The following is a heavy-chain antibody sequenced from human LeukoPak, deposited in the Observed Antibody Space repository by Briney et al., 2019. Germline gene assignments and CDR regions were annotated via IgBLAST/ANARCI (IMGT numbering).Heavy chain of an antibody. V-gene: IGHV3-23*01. D-gene: IGHD2-2*01. J-gene: IGHJ4*02. CDR3: AKAPDIVVVPAAAYCDY. Sequence: SGGSLRLSCAASGFTFSNYAMSWVRQAPGKGLEWVSAISGSGGSTYYADSVKGRFTISRDNSKNTLYLQMNSLRAEDTAVYYCAKAPDIVVVPAAAYCDYWGQGTLVTVSS. CDR2: ISGSGGST. CDR1: GFTFSNYA.